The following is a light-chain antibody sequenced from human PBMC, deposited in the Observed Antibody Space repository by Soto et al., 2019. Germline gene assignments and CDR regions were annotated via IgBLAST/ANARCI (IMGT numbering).Light chain of an antibody. CDR1: QSLVHRDGNTY. Sequence: DVVVTQSPLSLPVTLGQAASISCRSSQSLVHRDGNTYLSWFRQRPGQSPRRLIYKVSNREAGVPDRFSGSGSGTDFTLKTSRVEAENVGLYYCMQGSHWPPITFGQGTRLEIK. CDR2: KVS. J-gene: IGKJ5*01. CDR3: MQGSHWPPIT. V-gene: IGKV2-30*02.